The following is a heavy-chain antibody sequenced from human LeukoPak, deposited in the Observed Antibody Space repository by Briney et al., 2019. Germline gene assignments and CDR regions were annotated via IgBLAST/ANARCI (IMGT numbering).Heavy chain of an antibody. Sequence: KPSETLSLTCTVSGGSISSSSYYWGWIRQPPGKGLEWIGSIYYSGSTYYNPSLKSRVTISVDTSKNQFSLKLNSVTAADTAVYYCAGCKMPSIGSYFDDWGQGTLVTVSP. D-gene: IGHD5-24*01. V-gene: IGHV4-39*01. CDR1: GGSISSSSYY. CDR3: AGCKMPSIGSYFDD. J-gene: IGHJ4*02. CDR2: IYYSGST.